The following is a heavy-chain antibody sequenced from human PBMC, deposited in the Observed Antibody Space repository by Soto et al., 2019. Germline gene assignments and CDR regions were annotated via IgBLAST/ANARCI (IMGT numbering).Heavy chain of an antibody. CDR3: ARDSAYRVGDAFDT. CDR2: IYYSGST. Sequence: SETLSLTCTVSGGSISSGGYYWSWIRQHPGKGLEWIGYIYYSGSTYYNPSLKSRVTISVDTSKNQFSLKLSSVTAADTVVYYCARDSAYRVGDAFDTWGQGTMVTV. V-gene: IGHV4-31*03. J-gene: IGHJ3*02. CDR1: GGSISSGGYY. D-gene: IGHD3-10*01.